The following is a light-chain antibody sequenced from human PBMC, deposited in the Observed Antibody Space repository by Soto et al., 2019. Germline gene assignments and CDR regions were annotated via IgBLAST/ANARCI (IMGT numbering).Light chain of an antibody. CDR2: DVS. CDR1: QSIMSF. V-gene: IGKV3-11*01. Sequence: IVWTQSPGPLSLSPGERAPLSCRASQSIMSFSAWYQQKPGQAPRLLVYDVSNRATGIPARFSGSGSGTDFTLTINSLEPEDFAVYYCQQRYTWPITFGQGTRLEIK. CDR3: QQRYTWPIT. J-gene: IGKJ5*01.